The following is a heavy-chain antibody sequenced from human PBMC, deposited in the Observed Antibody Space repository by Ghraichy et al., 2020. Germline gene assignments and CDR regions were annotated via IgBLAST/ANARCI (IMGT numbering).Heavy chain of an antibody. CDR1: GYTFTSYG. D-gene: IGHD6-19*01. Sequence: ASVKVSCKTSGYTFTSYGMSWVRQAPGQGLEWMGWISAYNGNTNYAQKLQGRVTMTTDTSTSTAYMELRSLRSDDTAVYYCARDTWVAGGWPRNDYWGQGTLFAAAS. CDR3: ARDTWVAGGWPRNDY. J-gene: IGHJ4*02. CDR2: ISAYNGNT. V-gene: IGHV1-18*01.